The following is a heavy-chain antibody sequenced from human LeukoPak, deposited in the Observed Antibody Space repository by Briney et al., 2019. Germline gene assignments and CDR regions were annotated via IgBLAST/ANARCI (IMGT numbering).Heavy chain of an antibody. CDR1: GFTLSSNW. D-gene: IGHD1-26*01. CDR3: ARWGQTSGCYYVDN. CDR2: INQDGSVK. J-gene: IGHJ4*02. V-gene: IGHV3-7*01. Sequence: PGGSLRLSCGASGFTLSSNWMTWVRQAPGRGLEWVASINQDGSVKYYVDSVKGRFTISRDNARNSLSLQMNSLGVEDTAVYFCARWGQTSGCYYVDNWGQGTLVTVSS.